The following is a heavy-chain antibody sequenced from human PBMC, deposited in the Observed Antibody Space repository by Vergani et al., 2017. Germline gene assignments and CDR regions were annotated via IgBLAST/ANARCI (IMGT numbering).Heavy chain of an antibody. CDR3: ASVIAAAGTGDWFDP. Sequence: QVQLQESGPGLVKPSQTLSLTCTVSGGSISSGGYYWGWIRQPPGKGLEWIGSIYHSGSTYYNPSLKSRVTISVDTSKNQFSLKLSSVTAADTAVYYCASVIAAAGTGDWFDPWGQGTLVTVSS. CDR1: GGSISSGGYY. V-gene: IGHV4-39*07. D-gene: IGHD6-13*01. J-gene: IGHJ5*02. CDR2: IYHSGST.